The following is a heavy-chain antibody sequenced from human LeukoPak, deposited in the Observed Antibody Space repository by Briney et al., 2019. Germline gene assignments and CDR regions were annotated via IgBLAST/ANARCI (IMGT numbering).Heavy chain of an antibody. CDR3: ARARREQCLIGRAFDI. CDR1: GGSISSYY. J-gene: IGHJ3*02. D-gene: IGHD6-19*01. Sequence: SETLSLTCTVSGGSISSYYWSWIRQPAGKGLEWIGRIYTSGSSNYDPSLKSRVTMSLDTSKNQFSLKLSSVTAADTAVYYCARARREQCLIGRAFDIWGQGTLVTVSS. CDR2: IYTSGSS. V-gene: IGHV4-4*07.